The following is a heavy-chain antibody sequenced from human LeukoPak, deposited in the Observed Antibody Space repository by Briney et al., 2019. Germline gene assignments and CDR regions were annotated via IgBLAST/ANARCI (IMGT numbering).Heavy chain of an antibody. CDR1: GFTVSSNS. CDR2: IYSDNT. Sequence: GGSLRLSCTVSGFTVSSNSMSWVRQAPGKGLEWVSFIYSDNTHYSDSVKGRFTISRDNSKNTLYLQMNSLRAEDTAVYYCAIHSSGWSIDYWGQGTLVTVSS. V-gene: IGHV3-53*01. D-gene: IGHD6-19*01. CDR3: AIHSSGWSIDY. J-gene: IGHJ4*02.